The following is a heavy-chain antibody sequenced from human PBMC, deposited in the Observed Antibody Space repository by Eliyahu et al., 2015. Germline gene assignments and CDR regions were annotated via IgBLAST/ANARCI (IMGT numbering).Heavy chain of an antibody. CDR1: GYTFTGYX. J-gene: IGHJ6*02. Sequence: QVQLVQSGAEVKKPGASVKVSCXASGYTFTGYXMHWXRXAPGQGLXWMGWINPNSGGTNYXQKFQGWVTMTRDTSISTAYMELSRLRSDDTAVYYCAREGIGPTTGYSSSWPKPYGMDVWGQGTTVTVSS. D-gene: IGHD6-13*01. CDR3: AREGIGPTTGYSSSWPKPYGMDV. V-gene: IGHV1-2*04. CDR2: INPNSGGT.